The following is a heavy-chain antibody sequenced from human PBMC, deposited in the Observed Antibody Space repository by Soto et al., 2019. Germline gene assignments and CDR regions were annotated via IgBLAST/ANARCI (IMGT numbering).Heavy chain of an antibody. J-gene: IGHJ6*02. D-gene: IGHD3-22*01. Sequence: NVAGCSFTSYWSRWMRQKHGKGLEWMGIIYPGDSDTRYSPSFQGQVTISADKSISTAYLQWSSLKASDTAMYYCAIGVFYDSSGYYPDTHYGMDVWGQGTTFTVSS. V-gene: IGHV5-51*01. CDR2: IYPGDSDT. CDR1: GCSFTSYW. CDR3: AIGVFYDSSGYYPDTHYGMDV.